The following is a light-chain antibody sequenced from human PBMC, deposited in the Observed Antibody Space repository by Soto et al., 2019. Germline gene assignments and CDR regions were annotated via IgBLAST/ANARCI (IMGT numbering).Light chain of an antibody. CDR2: RGS. CDR1: QSICAT. J-gene: IGKJ5*01. CDR3: QQYNTWPIT. Sequence: EVLMTQSPDTLYVSLGARVTLSCRASQSICATLAWYQQKPGQGHRLLVYRGSIRTLGIPARFSGSEAGTEFTLTISCLQSDDFAVYYCQQYNTWPITFGQGTLLEIK. V-gene: IGKV3-15*01.